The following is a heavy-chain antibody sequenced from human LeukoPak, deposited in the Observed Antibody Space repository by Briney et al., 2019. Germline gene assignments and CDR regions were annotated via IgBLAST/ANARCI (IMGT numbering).Heavy chain of an antibody. V-gene: IGHV1-18*01. CDR3: ARDPASTRIVVVPADDY. D-gene: IGHD2-2*01. Sequence: ASVKVSCKASGYTSTSYGISWVRQAPGQGLEWMGWVSAYNGNTNYAQKLQGRVTMTTDTSTSTAYMELRSLRSDDTAVYYCARDPASTRIVVVPADDYWGQGTLVTVSS. CDR1: GYTSTSYG. J-gene: IGHJ4*02. CDR2: VSAYNGNT.